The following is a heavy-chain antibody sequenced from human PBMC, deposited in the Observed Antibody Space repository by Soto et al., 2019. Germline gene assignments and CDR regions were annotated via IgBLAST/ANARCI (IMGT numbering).Heavy chain of an antibody. Sequence: SCPTLVNPPQTLTLTCTISGVSLSTSGVHVGWIRQPPGKALEWLALIYWDDDKRYNPSLKTRLTITKDTSKNQVALRMTNMDPVDTATYYFAHSGNKAVAGYYFAYWGQGALVTVSS. CDR1: GVSLSTSGVH. CDR2: IYWDDDK. J-gene: IGHJ4*02. V-gene: IGHV2-5*02. CDR3: AHSGNKAVAGYYFAY. D-gene: IGHD6-19*01.